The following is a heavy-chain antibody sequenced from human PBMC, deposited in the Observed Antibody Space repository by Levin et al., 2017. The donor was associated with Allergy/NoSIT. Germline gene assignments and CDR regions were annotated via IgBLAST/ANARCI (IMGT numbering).Heavy chain of an antibody. CDR3: ANFYSG. CDR1: GFTFRKTW. Sequence: PGGSLRLSCVVSGFTFRKTWMSWIRQVPGKGLEWVAEIKEDGSATYYVDSVKGRFTISRDNARNSLFLQMNTLRVEDTAVYYCANFYSGWGQGTLVTVSS. CDR2: IKEDGSAT. V-gene: IGHV3-7*03. J-gene: IGHJ4*02. D-gene: IGHD1-26*01.